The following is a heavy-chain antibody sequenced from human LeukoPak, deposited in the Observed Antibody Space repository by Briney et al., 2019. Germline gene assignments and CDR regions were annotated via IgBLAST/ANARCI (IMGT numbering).Heavy chain of an antibody. CDR2: ISAYNGNT. Sequence: WASVKVSCKASGYTFTSYGISWVRQAPGQGLEWMGWISAYNGNTNYAQKLQGRVTMTTDTSTSTAYMALRSLRSDDTAVYYCAREADYDFWSGYWRVSFDIWGQGTMVTVSS. D-gene: IGHD3-3*01. CDR1: GYTFTSYG. CDR3: AREADYDFWSGYWRVSFDI. V-gene: IGHV1-18*01. J-gene: IGHJ3*02.